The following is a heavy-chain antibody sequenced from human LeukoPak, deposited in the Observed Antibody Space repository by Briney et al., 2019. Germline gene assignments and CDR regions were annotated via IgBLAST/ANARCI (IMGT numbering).Heavy chain of an antibody. D-gene: IGHD6-13*01. CDR2: ISGSGGSI. CDR3: AKAPIAAAGTSRFFDY. V-gene: IGHV3-23*01. J-gene: IGHJ4*02. CDR1: GFSFSSYA. Sequence: GGSLRLSCAASGFSFSSYAMSWVRQAPGKGLEWVSAISGSGGSIYYADSVKGRFTISRDNSKNTLYLQMNSLRAEDTAVYYCAKAPIAAAGTSRFFDYWGQGTLVTVSS.